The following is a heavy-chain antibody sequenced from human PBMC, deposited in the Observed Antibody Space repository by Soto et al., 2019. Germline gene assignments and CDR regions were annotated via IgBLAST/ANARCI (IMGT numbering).Heavy chain of an antibody. CDR1: GDSISSGNW. CDR2: IYHSGST. V-gene: IGHV4-4*02. Sequence: QVQLQESGPGLVKPSGTLSLTCAVSGDSISSGNWWSWVRQPPQKGLEWIGEIYHSGSTNYNPSLGSRVTISVDKSKNQFSLKVSSVTAADTAVYYCARVTHTDGYYGIIEYWGQGTLVTVSS. D-gene: IGHD3-9*01. J-gene: IGHJ4*02. CDR3: ARVTHTDGYYGIIEY.